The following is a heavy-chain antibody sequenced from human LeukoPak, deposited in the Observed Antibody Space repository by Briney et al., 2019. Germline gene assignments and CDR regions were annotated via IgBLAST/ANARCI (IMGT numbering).Heavy chain of an antibody. CDR2: ISYDGSNK. CDR1: GLTFSSHW. CDR3: ARDVAVDFWSGYYSRSCYYYGMDV. D-gene: IGHD3-3*01. Sequence: GGSLRLSCAASGLTFSSHWMHWVRQAPGKGLEWVAVISYDGSNKYYADSVKGRFTISRDNSKNTLYLQMNSLRAEDTAVYYCARDVAVDFWSGYYSRSCYYYGMDVWGQGTTVTVSS. J-gene: IGHJ6*02. V-gene: IGHV3-30-3*01.